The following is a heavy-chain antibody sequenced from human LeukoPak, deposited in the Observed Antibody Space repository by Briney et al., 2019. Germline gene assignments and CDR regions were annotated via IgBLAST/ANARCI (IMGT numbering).Heavy chain of an antibody. V-gene: IGHV3-23*01. CDR1: GFTFSSYG. CDR3: AKGGSTVTTEDVVDY. Sequence: GGSLRLSCAASGFTFSSYGMHWVRQAPGKGLEWVAVISGGGGITNYADSVKGRFTISRDNSNNTLSLQMNSLRVEDTAVYYCAKGGSTVTTEDVVDYWGQGTLVTVSS. J-gene: IGHJ4*02. D-gene: IGHD4-17*01. CDR2: ISGGGGIT.